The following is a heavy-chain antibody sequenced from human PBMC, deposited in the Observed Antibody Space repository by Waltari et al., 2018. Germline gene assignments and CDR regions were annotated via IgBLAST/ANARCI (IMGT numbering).Heavy chain of an antibody. V-gene: IGHV1-2*04. J-gene: IGHJ4*02. D-gene: IGHD3-10*01. CDR2: INPNSGGT. Sequence: QVQLVQSGAAVKKPEASVKVSCKASGYTFTGYYLHWGRQAPGQGLEWMGWINPNSGGTEYAQKFQGWVTMTRDTSINTAYMELSRLRSDDTAVYYCARDYYGSGSFDYWGQGTLVTVSS. CDR1: GYTFTGYY. CDR3: ARDYYGSGSFDY.